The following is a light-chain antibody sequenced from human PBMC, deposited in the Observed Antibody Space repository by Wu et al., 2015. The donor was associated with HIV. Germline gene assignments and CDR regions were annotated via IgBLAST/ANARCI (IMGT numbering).Light chain of an antibody. CDR2: KAS. V-gene: IGKV1-5*03. J-gene: IGKJ1*01. Sequence: DIQMTQSPSTLSASVGDRVTITCRASQSISNWLAWYQQKPGKAPKLLIFKASGLESGVPSRFSGYGSGTEFTLTISSLQPDDFATYYCQQYNTYSRTFGQGTKVEIK. CDR1: QSISNW. CDR3: QQYNTYSRT.